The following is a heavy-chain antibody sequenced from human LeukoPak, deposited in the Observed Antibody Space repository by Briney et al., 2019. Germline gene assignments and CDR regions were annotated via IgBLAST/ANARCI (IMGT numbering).Heavy chain of an antibody. V-gene: IGHV3-53*01. CDR1: GFAVSSNY. Sequence: GGSLRLSCAASGFAVSSNYMGWVRRAPEKGLEWVSVIYSGGSTYYADSVKGRFTISRDNSKNTLYLQMNSPRAEDPAVVYCARLQKGGSSWYGVGAFDIWGQGTMVTVSS. J-gene: IGHJ3*02. CDR3: ARLQKGGSSWYGVGAFDI. CDR2: IYSGGST. D-gene: IGHD6-13*01.